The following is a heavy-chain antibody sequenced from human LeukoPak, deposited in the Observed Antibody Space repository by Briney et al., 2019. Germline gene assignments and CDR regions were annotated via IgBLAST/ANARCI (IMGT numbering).Heavy chain of an antibody. CDR1: GFTFSSYW. V-gene: IGHV3-7*01. D-gene: IGHD6-19*01. CDR3: ASGYSSGWYVVDY. CDR2: IKQDGSEK. Sequence: GGSLRLSCAAYGFTFSSYWMSWVRQAPGKGLEWVANIKQDGSEKYYVDSVKGRFTISRDNAKNSLYLQMNSLRAEDTAVYYCASGYSSGWYVVDYWGQGTLVTVSS. J-gene: IGHJ4*02.